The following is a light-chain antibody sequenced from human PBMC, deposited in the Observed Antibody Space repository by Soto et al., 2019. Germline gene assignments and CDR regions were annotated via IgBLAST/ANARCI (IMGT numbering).Light chain of an antibody. CDR2: DAS. V-gene: IGKV1-5*01. CDR3: QQYNSYSR. J-gene: IGKJ3*01. CDR1: QSISSW. Sequence: DIQMTQSPSTLSASVGDRVTITCRASQSISSWLAWYQQKPGKAPKLLIYDASSLESGVPSRFSGSGSGTEFTLTISRLQPDDFATYYCQQYNSYSRFGPGTKVDIK.